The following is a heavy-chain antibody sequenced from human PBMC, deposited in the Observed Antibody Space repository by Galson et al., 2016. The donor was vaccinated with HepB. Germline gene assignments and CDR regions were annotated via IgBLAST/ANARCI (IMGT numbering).Heavy chain of an antibody. CDR2: IWYDGSKK. D-gene: IGHD5-24*01. Sequence: SLRLSCAASGFTFSNYGMHWVRQTPGKGLEWVALIWYDGSKKYYADSVRGRFTTSRDNSKNTLYLQMDSLRAEDTAVYYCARDKMRWLQLVYFLDHWGQGTLVTVSS. CDR3: ARDKMRWLQLVYFLDH. CDR1: GFTFSNYG. J-gene: IGHJ4*02. V-gene: IGHV3-33*01.